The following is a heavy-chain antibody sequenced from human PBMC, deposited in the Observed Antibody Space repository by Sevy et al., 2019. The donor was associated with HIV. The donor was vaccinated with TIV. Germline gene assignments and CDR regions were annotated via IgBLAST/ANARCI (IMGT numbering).Heavy chain of an antibody. V-gene: IGHV3-23*01. CDR3: AKLPSTVMSWEKGY. D-gene: IGHD3-16*01. CDR1: GFTFTNYA. J-gene: IGHJ4*02. Sequence: GGSLRLSCAASGFTFTNYAMNWVRQAPGKGLEWVSGISDSGDTTHYAESVKGRFTISRDNSKNTVSLQMSSLRAEDTAIYYCAKLPSTVMSWEKGYWGQGTRVTVSS. CDR2: ISDSGDTT.